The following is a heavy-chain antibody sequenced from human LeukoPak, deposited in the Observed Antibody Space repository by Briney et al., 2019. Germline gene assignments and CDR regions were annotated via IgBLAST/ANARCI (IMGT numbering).Heavy chain of an antibody. CDR2: INQDGSDE. V-gene: IGHV3-7*03. D-gene: IGHD2-8*01. CDR1: GLTFSRYW. CDR3: VSRGCTANACFAAFFRSFDH. Sequence: GGSLRLSCAASGLTFSRYWLTWVRQAPGKGLEWVANINQDGSDENYVDSVRGRFTVSRDNAKNSLDLQMNNLRNEDTAVYHCVSRGCTANACFAAFFRSFDHWGRGTRVTVSS. J-gene: IGHJ4*02.